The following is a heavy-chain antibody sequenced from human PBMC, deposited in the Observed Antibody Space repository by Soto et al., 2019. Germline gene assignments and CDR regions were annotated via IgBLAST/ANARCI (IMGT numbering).Heavy chain of an antibody. V-gene: IGHV1-3*01. CDR1: GYTFTTYA. D-gene: IGHD6-19*01. CDR3: ARDQGIAVAGWYFQH. J-gene: IGHJ1*01. CDR2: INAGNGIP. Sequence: ASVKVSCKASGYTFTTYAMXWVRQAPGQRLEWMGWINAGNGIPKYSQKFQDRVTISRDNAKNSLYLQMNSLRAEDTAVYYCARDQGIAVAGWYFQHWGQGTLVTVSS.